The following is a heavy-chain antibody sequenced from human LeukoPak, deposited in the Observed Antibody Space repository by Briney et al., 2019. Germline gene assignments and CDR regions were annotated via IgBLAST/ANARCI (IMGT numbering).Heavy chain of an antibody. CDR1: GYTFTSYD. V-gene: IGHV1-8*01. D-gene: IGHD3-22*01. J-gene: IGHJ4*02. CDR2: MNPNSGNT. Sequence: GASVKVSCKASGYTFTSYDINWVRQATGQGLEWMGWMNPNSGNTGYAQKFQGRVSMTRNNPIGTAYMELSSLRSEDTAVYYCARVGYDSSGYYLHDYWGQGTLVTVSS. CDR3: ARVGYDSSGYYLHDY.